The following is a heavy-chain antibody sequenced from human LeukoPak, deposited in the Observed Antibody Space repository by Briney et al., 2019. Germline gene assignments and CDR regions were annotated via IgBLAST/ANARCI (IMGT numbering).Heavy chain of an antibody. CDR1: GFTFSSYS. CDR2: ISSSSSFI. CDR3: VRTMAF. V-gene: IGHV3-21*01. J-gene: IGHJ4*02. Sequence: PGGSLRLSCAASGFTFSSYSINWVRQAPGKGLEWVSSISSSSSFISYADSVKGRFTISRDNAKNSVFLQMNSLRAEDTAVYYCVRTMAFWGQGTLVAVSS. D-gene: IGHD5-24*01.